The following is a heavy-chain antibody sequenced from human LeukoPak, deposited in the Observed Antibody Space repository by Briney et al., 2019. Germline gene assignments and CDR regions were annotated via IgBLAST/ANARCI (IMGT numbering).Heavy chain of an antibody. V-gene: IGHV1-8*01. CDR1: GYTFTSYD. CDR2: MNPNSGNT. CDR3: ARAPLPGPTGYYFDY. D-gene: IGHD1-7*01. J-gene: IGHJ4*02. Sequence: GASVKVSCKASGYTFTSYDINWVRQAPGQGLKWMGWMNPNSGNTGYAQKFQGRVTITADKSTSTAYMELSSLRSEDTAVYYCARAPLPGPTGYYFDYWGQGTLVTVSS.